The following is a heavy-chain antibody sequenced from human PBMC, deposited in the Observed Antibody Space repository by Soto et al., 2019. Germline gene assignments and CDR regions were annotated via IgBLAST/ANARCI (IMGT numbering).Heavy chain of an antibody. V-gene: IGHV3-66*04. CDR2: IYTGSTT. Sequence: EVQLVESGGGLVQPGGSLRLSCVASGFTVSSSYMGWVRHSPGKGLEWVSSIYTGSTTYYAESVRGRFTVSTDNSRATLYLQMNSLRVDDSAMYSGARHVGSYWYFDLWGRGTLVTVSS. D-gene: IGHD1-26*01. CDR1: GFTVSSSY. CDR3: ARHVGSYWYFDL. J-gene: IGHJ2*01.